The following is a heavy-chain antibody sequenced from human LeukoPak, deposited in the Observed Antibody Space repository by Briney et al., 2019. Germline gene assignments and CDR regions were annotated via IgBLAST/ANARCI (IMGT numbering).Heavy chain of an antibody. V-gene: IGHV3-7*01. J-gene: IGHJ3*02. CDR2: INQGGNQD. CDR3: ARDPYDGGGYGAFDI. CDR1: GLAFSAYW. Sequence: QSGGSLRLSCAASGLAFSAYWMSWVRQAPGMGLEWVANINQGGNQDAYVASVRGRFTVSRDNAKNSLYLQMNSLRAEDTAVYYCARDPYDGGGYGAFDIWGRGTMVTVSS. D-gene: IGHD3-22*01.